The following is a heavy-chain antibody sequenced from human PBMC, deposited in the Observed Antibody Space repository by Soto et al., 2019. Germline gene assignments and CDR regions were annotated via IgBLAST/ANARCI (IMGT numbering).Heavy chain of an antibody. CDR3: ARATSIAAAGDAFDI. CDR2: INPNSGGT. V-gene: IGHV1-2*04. D-gene: IGHD6-13*01. CDR1: GYTFTGYY. Sequence: ASVKVSCKASGYTFTGYYMHWVRQAPGQGLEWMGWINPNSGGTNYAQKFQGWVTMTRDTSISTAYMELSRLRSDDTAVYYFARATSIAAAGDAFDIWGQGTMVNVS. J-gene: IGHJ3*02.